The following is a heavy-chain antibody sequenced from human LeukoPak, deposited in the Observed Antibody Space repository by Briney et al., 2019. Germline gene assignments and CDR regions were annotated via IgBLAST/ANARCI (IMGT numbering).Heavy chain of an antibody. Sequence: PSQTLSLTCAVSGGSISSGGYSWSWIRQPPGKGLEWIGYIYHSGSTNYNPSLKSRVTISVDKSKNQFSLKLSSVTAADTAVYYCARDCSGGSCQESGPYYYHGMDVWGQGTTVTVSS. CDR1: GGSISSGGYS. J-gene: IGHJ6*02. CDR2: IYHSGST. CDR3: ARDCSGGSCQESGPYYYHGMDV. V-gene: IGHV4-30-2*01. D-gene: IGHD2-15*01.